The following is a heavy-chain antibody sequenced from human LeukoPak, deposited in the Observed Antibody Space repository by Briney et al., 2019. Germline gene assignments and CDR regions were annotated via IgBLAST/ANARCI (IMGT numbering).Heavy chain of an antibody. D-gene: IGHD3-16*01. CDR3: ARHGMITFGGGFDY. CDR2: ISYDGSSK. V-gene: IGHV3-30*04. Sequence: GGSLRLSCAASGFTFSSYAMHWVRQAPGKGLEWVAVISYDGSSKYYADSVKGRFTISRDNSKNTLYLQMNSLRAEDTAVYYCARHGMITFGGGFDYWGQGTLVTVSS. J-gene: IGHJ4*02. CDR1: GFTFSSYA.